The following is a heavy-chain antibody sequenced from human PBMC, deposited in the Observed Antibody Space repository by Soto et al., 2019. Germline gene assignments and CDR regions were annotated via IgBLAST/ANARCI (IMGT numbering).Heavy chain of an antibody. V-gene: IGHV3-30-3*01. D-gene: IGHD3-16*01. CDR3: ARDGGDYDYVWGSPSFPLDY. Sequence: QVQLVESGGGVVQPGRSLRLSCAASGFTFSSYAMHWVRQAPGKGLEWVAVISYDGSNKYYADSVKGRFTISRDNSKNTLYLQMNSLRAEDTAVYYCARDGGDYDYVWGSPSFPLDYWGQGTLVTVSS. CDR2: ISYDGSNK. CDR1: GFTFSSYA. J-gene: IGHJ4*02.